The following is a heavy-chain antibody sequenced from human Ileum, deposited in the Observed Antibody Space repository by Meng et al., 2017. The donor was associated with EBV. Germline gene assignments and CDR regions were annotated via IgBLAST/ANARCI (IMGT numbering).Heavy chain of an antibody. J-gene: IGHJ4*02. CDR3: ARERGGGDRGIQ. CDR1: NGSVSSYGYY. Sequence: QVQLQASGPGLVKPSDTRSLTFSVSNGSVSSYGYYWTWIRQPPGKGLEWIGYMSYTGSTNYKSTLKSRVTISVDKSKNQFSLKLSSVTAADTAVYYCARERGGGDRGIQWGQGTLVTVSS. V-gene: IGHV4-61*08. D-gene: IGHD2-21*02. CDR2: MSYTGST.